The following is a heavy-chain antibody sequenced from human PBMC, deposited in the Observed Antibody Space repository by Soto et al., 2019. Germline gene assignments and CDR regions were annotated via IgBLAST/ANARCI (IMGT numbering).Heavy chain of an antibody. CDR3: ALGVVPAATYYYCGMDV. CDR1: GGTFSSYA. CDR2: IIPIFGTA. V-gene: IGHV1-69*13. D-gene: IGHD2-2*01. J-gene: IGHJ6*02. Sequence: ASVKVSCKASGGTFSSYAISWVRQAPGQGLEWMGGIIPIFGTANYAQKFQGRVTITADESTSTAYMELSSLRSEDTAVYYCALGVVPAATYYYCGMDVWGRGXTVT.